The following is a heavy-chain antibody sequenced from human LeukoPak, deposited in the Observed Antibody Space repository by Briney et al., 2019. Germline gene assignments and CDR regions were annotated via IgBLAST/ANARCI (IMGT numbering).Heavy chain of an antibody. Sequence: SETLSLTCTVSGGSISSSSYYWGWIRQPPGKGLEWIGSIYYSGSTYYNPSLKSRVTISVDTSKNQFSLKLSSVTAADTAVYYCARHDNVAAGTKRGTFDYWGQGTLVTVSS. CDR2: IYYSGST. CDR1: GGSISSSSYY. V-gene: IGHV4-39*01. D-gene: IGHD6-13*01. J-gene: IGHJ4*02. CDR3: ARHDNVAAGTKRGTFDY.